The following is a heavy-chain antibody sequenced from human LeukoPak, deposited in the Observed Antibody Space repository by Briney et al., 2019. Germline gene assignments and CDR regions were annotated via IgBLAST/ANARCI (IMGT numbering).Heavy chain of an antibody. D-gene: IGHD1-26*01. CDR3: ARTSGSYYGRAEYFQH. V-gene: IGHV3-7*01. Sequence: GGSLRLSCAASGFIFNSYWMTWVRQAPGKGLEWVANIKQDGSEKYYVDSVKGRFTISRDNAKNSLYLQMNSLRAEDTAVYYCARTSGSYYGRAEYFQHWGQGTLVTVSS. CDR2: IKQDGSEK. J-gene: IGHJ1*01. CDR1: GFIFNSYW.